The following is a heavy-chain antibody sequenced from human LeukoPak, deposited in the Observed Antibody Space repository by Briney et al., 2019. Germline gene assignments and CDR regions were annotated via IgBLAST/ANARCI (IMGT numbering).Heavy chain of an antibody. CDR2: IYYSGST. Sequence: SETLSLTCTVSGGSISSGDYYWSWIRQPPGKGLEWIGYIYYSGSTYYNPSLKSRVTISLDTSKNQFSLKLSSVTAADTAVYYCARVVDVGREGYYDSSGYWGQGTLVTVSS. CDR1: GGSISSGDYY. D-gene: IGHD3-22*01. J-gene: IGHJ4*02. V-gene: IGHV4-30-4*01. CDR3: ARVVDVGREGYYDSSGY.